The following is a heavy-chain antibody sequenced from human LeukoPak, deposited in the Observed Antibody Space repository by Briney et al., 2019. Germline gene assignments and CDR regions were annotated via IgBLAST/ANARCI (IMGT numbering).Heavy chain of an antibody. CDR1: GFTFSSYA. V-gene: IGHV3-23*01. CDR2: ISGSGGNT. J-gene: IGHJ3*02. CDR3: AINPGAFDI. Sequence: PGGSLRLSCAASGFTFSSYAMSWVRQAPGKGLEWVSTISGSGGNTYYADSVKGPFTISRDNSKNTLYLQMNSLRAEDTAVYYCAINPGAFDIWGQGTVVTVSS.